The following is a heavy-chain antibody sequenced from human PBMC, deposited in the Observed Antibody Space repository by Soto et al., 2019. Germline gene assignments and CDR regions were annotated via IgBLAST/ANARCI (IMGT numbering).Heavy chain of an antibody. CDR2: MKPDGSDT. CDR3: ARSHSAVWY. D-gene: IGHD6-13*01. Sequence: VQLVESGGDLVQPGGSLRLSCAASGFTFSAYWMNWVRQVPGKGLEWVASMKPDGSDTFYADSVKGRFSISRDNAQRSLFLQMNDLRVDHTAVYFCARSHSAVWY. CDR1: GFTFSAYW. J-gene: IGHJ2*01. V-gene: IGHV3-7*01.